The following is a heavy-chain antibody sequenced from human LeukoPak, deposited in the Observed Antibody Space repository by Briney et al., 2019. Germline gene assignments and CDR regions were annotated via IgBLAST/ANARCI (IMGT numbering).Heavy chain of an antibody. V-gene: IGHV1-18*01. CDR1: GYTFTSYG. CDR2: ISAHNGNT. J-gene: IGHJ4*02. CDR3: ARETRSMVMFDY. D-gene: IGHD2-8*01. Sequence: ASVKVSCKASGYTFTSYGISWVRQAPGQGLEWMGWISAHNGNTNYAQKLQGRVTMTTDTSTSTAYMELRSLRSDDTAVYYCARETRSMVMFDYWGQGTLVTVSS.